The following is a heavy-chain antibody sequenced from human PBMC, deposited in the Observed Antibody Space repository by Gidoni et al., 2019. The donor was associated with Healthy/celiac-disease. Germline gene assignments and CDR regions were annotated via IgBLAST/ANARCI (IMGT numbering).Heavy chain of an antibody. J-gene: IGHJ2*01. CDR1: GFPFRSYA. CDR2: ISGSGGST. D-gene: IGHD1-26*01. V-gene: IGHV3-23*01. Sequence: EVQLLESGGGLVQPGGSLRLSCAASGFPFRSYAMSWVRQAPGKGLEWVSAISGSGGSTYYADSVKGRFTISRDNSKNTLYLQMNSLRAEDTAVYYCAKVIISGNWYFDLWGRGTLVTVSS. CDR3: AKVIISGNWYFDL.